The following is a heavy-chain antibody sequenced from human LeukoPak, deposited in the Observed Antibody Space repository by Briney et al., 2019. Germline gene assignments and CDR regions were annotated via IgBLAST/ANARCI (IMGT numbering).Heavy chain of an antibody. V-gene: IGHV3-23*01. D-gene: IGHD6-19*01. J-gene: IGHJ4*02. CDR2: ITGSGGTT. CDR1: GLTFSSHA. Sequence: GGSLRLSCVASGLTFSSHAMTWVRQTPGKGLEWVSGITGSGGTTYHADSVKGRFTISRDDAKSSLYLQMNSLRAEDTAVYYCARDGPYSGYYFDYWGQGTLVTVSS. CDR3: ARDGPYSGYYFDY.